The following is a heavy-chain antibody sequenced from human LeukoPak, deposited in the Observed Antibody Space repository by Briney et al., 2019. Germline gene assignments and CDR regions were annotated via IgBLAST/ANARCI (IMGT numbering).Heavy chain of an antibody. CDR2: VYYPGST. D-gene: IGHD6-19*01. Sequence: SETLSLTCGVSGDSISTYYWSWIRQPPGKGLEWIGYVYYPGSTNYNPSLKSRVTMSIDTSKNQFSLELRSVTAADTAVYYCARDRSSGWYYFDYWGQGTLVTVSS. CDR3: ARDRSSGWYYFDY. CDR1: GDSISTYY. J-gene: IGHJ4*02. V-gene: IGHV4-59*01.